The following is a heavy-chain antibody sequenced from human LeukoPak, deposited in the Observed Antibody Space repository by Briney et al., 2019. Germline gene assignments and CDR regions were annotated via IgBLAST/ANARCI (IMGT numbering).Heavy chain of an antibody. CDR2: IYYSGSA. D-gene: IGHD3-10*01. V-gene: IGHV4-31*03. CDR1: GGSISSGGYY. J-gene: IGHJ4*02. CDR3: ARVNYGSATKEDY. Sequence: PPETLSLTCTVSGGSISSGGYYWSWIRQHPGKGLEWIGYIYYSGSAYYNPSLKSRVTISVDTSENQFSLKLSSVTAADTAVYYCARVNYGSATKEDYWGQGTLVTVSS.